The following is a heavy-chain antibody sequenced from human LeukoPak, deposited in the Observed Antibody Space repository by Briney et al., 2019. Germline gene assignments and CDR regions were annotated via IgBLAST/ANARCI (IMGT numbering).Heavy chain of an antibody. V-gene: IGHV1-69*06. Sequence: SVTVSCKASVGTFISYAISWVRQAPGQGREWMGGIIPIFGTANYAQKFQGRVTITADKSTSTAYMELSSLRSEDTAVYYCAKTPRGTGTEFDYWGQGTLVTVSS. CDR3: AKTPRGTGTEFDY. CDR1: VGTFISYA. J-gene: IGHJ4*02. CDR2: IIPIFGTA. D-gene: IGHD1-7*01.